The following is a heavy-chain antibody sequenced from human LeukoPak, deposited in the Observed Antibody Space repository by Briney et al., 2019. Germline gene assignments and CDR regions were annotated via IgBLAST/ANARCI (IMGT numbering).Heavy chain of an antibody. D-gene: IGHD2-21*02. CDR3: ARSGPHQLGDSISISAYYYYGMDV. J-gene: IGHJ6*02. V-gene: IGHV4-59*01. CDR1: GGCISGYY. Sequence: SVTLSLTCSGAGGCISGYYWSWIRQPPGKELELIANMYYNWKPSCNPSLKSRVTISVDTSKNQFSLKLSSVTAADTAVYYCARSGPHQLGDSISISAYYYYGMDVWGQGTSVTVSS. CDR2: MYYNWKP.